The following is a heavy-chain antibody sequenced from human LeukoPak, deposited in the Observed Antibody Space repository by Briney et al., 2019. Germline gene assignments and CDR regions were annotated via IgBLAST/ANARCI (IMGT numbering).Heavy chain of an antibody. V-gene: IGHV3-30*02. D-gene: IGHD2-2*01. CDR2: IRYDGSNK. CDR3: AKELAVVPAATFGY. Sequence: GGSLRLSCAASGFTFSSYGMHWVRRAPAKRVVWVAFIRYDGSNKYYAASVKGRFTLSRDNSKNPLYLKMNSLRAEDTAVYYCAKELAVVPAATFGYWGQGTLVTVSS. CDR1: GFTFSSYG. J-gene: IGHJ4*02.